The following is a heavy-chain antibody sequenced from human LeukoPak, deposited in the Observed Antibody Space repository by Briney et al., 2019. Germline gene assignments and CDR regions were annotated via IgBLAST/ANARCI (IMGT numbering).Heavy chain of an antibody. CDR3: ARHKGYYDSSGYAFDI. V-gene: IGHV4-59*08. J-gene: IGHJ3*02. Sequence: SETLSLTCTVSGGSISSYYWSWIRQPPGKGLEWIGYIYYSGSTNYNPSLKSRVTISVDTSKNQFSLKLSSVTAADTAVYYCARHKGYYDSSGYAFDIWGQGTMVTVSS. D-gene: IGHD3-22*01. CDR2: IYYSGST. CDR1: GGSISSYY.